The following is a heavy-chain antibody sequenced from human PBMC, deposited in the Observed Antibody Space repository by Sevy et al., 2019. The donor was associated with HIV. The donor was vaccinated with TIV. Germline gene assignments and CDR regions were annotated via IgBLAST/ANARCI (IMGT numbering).Heavy chain of an antibody. D-gene: IGHD3-22*01. Sequence: GESLKISCAASEFSVTDNYMSWVRQAPGKGLEWVSTIYSGGSTFYADSVKGRFTISRDNSKNTLYLHMNSLRAEDTAVYYSARDRYYDASGYYYYYYGLDVWGQGTTVTVSS. CDR2: IYSGGST. V-gene: IGHV3-66*01. CDR3: ARDRYYDASGYYYYYYGLDV. J-gene: IGHJ6*02. CDR1: EFSVTDNY.